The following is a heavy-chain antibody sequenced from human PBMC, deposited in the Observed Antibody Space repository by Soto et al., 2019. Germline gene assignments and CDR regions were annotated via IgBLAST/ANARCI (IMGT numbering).Heavy chain of an antibody. CDR3: ARGYGDYVFDY. CDR1: GGSISIYY. J-gene: IGHJ4*02. V-gene: IGHV4-59*01. D-gene: IGHD4-17*01. Sequence: QVQLQESVPGLVKPSETLSLTCTVSGGSISIYYWGWIRQPPGNGLEWIGYIYYSGSTNYNPSLKSRVTISVDTSNNQFSLKLISVTAADTAVYYCARGYGDYVFDYWGLGTLVTVSS. CDR2: IYYSGST.